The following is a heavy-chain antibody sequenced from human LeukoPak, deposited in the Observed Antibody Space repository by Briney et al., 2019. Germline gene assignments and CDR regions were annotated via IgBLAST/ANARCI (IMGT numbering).Heavy chain of an antibody. J-gene: IGHJ4*02. CDR2: TYHRSKWYN. V-gene: IGHV6-1*01. D-gene: IGHD5-18*01. CDR3: ARDGYSFGYRRYYFNY. CDR1: GDTVSSNSTA. Sequence: SQTLSLTCAISGDTVSSNSTAWNWIRQSPSRGLEWLGRTYHRSKWYNDYAVSVKSRITISPDTSTNQFSLRLNSVTPEDTAVYYCARDGYSFGYRRYYFNYWGQGTLVTVSS.